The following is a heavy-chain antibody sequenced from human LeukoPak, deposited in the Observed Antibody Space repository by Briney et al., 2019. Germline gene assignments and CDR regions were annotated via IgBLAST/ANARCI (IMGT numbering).Heavy chain of an antibody. CDR1: GYTFTSYY. CDR2: INPSRGNT. CDR3: RRAADSSFSDY. Sequence: ASVNVSCKAPGYTFTSYYMHWVRPAPGQGLEWMGIINPSRGNTSYAQKFQSRVTMTRDTFPSTLYMELSSLRSEDTVVYYCRRAADSSFSDYWGQGTLVTVSS. V-gene: IGHV1-46*01. D-gene: IGHD6-25*01. J-gene: IGHJ4*02.